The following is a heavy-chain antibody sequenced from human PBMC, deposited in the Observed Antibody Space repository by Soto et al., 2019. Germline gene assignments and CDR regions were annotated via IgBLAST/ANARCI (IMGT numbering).Heavy chain of an antibody. J-gene: IGHJ6*02. CDR2: IIPIFGTA. V-gene: IGHV1-69*01. Sequence: QVQLVQSGAEVKKPGSSVKVSCKASGGTFSSYAISWVRQAPGQGLEWMGWIIPIFGTANYAQKFQGRVTITADESTSTAYMELSSLRSEDTAVYYCARIVVVPAATYYYYYYGMDVWGQGTTVTVSS. CDR1: GGTFSSYA. D-gene: IGHD2-2*01. CDR3: ARIVVVPAATYYYYYYGMDV.